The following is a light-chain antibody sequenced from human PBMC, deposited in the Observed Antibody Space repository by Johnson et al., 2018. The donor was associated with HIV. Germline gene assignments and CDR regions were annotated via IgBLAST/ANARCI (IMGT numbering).Light chain of an antibody. CDR1: SSNIGNNY. J-gene: IGLJ1*01. Sequence: QSALSQPPSVSAAAGQKVTISCSGSSSNIGNNYVAWYQQVPGTAPKLLIYDNNRRPSGIPDRFSGSKSGTSATLGITGLQTGDEADYYCGTWDSSLSAGGVFGTGTKVTVL. V-gene: IGLV1-51*01. CDR3: GTWDSSLSAGGV. CDR2: DNN.